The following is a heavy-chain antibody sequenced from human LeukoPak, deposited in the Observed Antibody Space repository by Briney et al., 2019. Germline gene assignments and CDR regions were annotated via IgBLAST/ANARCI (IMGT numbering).Heavy chain of an antibody. V-gene: IGHV3-33*01. J-gene: IGHJ4*02. D-gene: IGHD3-22*01. CDR3: VRELPPVVQYYFDY. Sequence: PGGSLRLSYAASGFTFSDYGMHWVRQAPGKGLEWVAVIWYDGSNKYYADSVKGRFTISRDNSRNTLYLQMNSLRAGDTAVYYCVRELPPVVQYYFDYWGPGTLVTVSS. CDR1: GFTFSDYG. CDR2: IWYDGSNK.